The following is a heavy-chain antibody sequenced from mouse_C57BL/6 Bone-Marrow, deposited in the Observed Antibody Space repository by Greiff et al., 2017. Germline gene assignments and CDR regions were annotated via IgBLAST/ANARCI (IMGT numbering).Heavy chain of an antibody. CDR2: IDPGSGST. D-gene: IGHD1-1*01. CDR1: GYTFTSYW. J-gene: IGHJ3*01. Sequence: QVQLQQSGAELVKPGASVKMSCKASGYTFTSYWITWVKQRPGQGLEWIGDIDPGSGSTNYNEKFKSKATLTVDTSSSTAYMQLSSLTSEDSAVYYCARGPPTVVEPWFAYWGQGTLVTVSA. CDR3: ARGPPTVVEPWFAY. V-gene: IGHV1-55*01.